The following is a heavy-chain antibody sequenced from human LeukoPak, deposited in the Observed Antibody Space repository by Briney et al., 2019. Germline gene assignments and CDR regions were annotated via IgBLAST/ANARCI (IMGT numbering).Heavy chain of an antibody. D-gene: IGHD6-19*01. Sequence: GESLKISCKGSGYSFSNPWIGWVRQMPGKGLEWMGIIYPADSNTRYRPSFQGQVTISADKSISTAYLQWSSLKASDTAIYYCAGEIALAGTGGAFDMWGQGTMVTVSS. CDR3: AGEIALAGTGGAFDM. CDR2: IYPADSNT. CDR1: GYSFSNPW. J-gene: IGHJ3*02. V-gene: IGHV5-51*01.